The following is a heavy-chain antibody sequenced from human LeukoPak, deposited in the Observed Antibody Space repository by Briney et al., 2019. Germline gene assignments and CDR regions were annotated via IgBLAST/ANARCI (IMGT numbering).Heavy chain of an antibody. Sequence: GALRLSCAASGFTFSSYGMHWVRQAPGKGLEWVAVIPYDGSNKYYADSVKGRFTISRDNSKNTLYLQMNSLRAEDTAVYYCAKSSTYYYDSWSDYWGQGTLVTVSS. CDR2: IPYDGSNK. D-gene: IGHD3-22*01. CDR3: AKSSTYYYDSWSDY. CDR1: GFTFSSYG. J-gene: IGHJ4*02. V-gene: IGHV3-30*18.